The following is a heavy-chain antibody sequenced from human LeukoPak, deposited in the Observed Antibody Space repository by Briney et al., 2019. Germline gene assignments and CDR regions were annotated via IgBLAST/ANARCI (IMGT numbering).Heavy chain of an antibody. CDR3: ASTPFYDYVWGSYRYRGLFDN. CDR2: ICGSGGCT. CDR1: GFIVSGDF. Sequence: GGSLRLSCAASGFIVSGDFMSWVRQAPGRGLEWVSGICGSGGCTYYADSVKGRSTISRDNSKNTLYLQMNSLRVEDTAVYYCASTPFYDYVWGSYRYRGLFDNWGQGTLVSVSS. D-gene: IGHD3-16*02. J-gene: IGHJ4*02. V-gene: IGHV3-23*01.